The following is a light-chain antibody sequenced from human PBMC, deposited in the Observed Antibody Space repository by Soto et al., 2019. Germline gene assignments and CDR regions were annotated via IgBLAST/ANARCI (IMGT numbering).Light chain of an antibody. Sequence: QSALTQPASVSGSPGQSITISCTGTSSDVGGYNYVSWYQQHPGKAPKLMIYDVSNRPSGVSNRFSASKSDNTASLTISGLQAEDEADYYCSSYTSSSTLEFGGGTKVTVL. CDR1: SSDVGGYNY. J-gene: IGLJ2*01. V-gene: IGLV2-14*03. CDR2: DVS. CDR3: SSYTSSSTLE.